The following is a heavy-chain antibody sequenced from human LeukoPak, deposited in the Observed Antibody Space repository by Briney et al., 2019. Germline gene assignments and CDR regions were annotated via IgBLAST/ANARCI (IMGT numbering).Heavy chain of an antibody. Sequence: SETLSLTCGVSGGSISNTNWWTWFRQPPGKGLEWIGEVNLQGSTNYNPTLKSRVAISVDKAESPISLNLTSVTAADTAVYYCAREGGPYRPLDYSGQGTLVTVAS. CDR2: VNLQGST. J-gene: IGHJ4*02. V-gene: IGHV4-4*02. CDR3: AREGGPYRPLDY. CDR1: GGSISNTNW.